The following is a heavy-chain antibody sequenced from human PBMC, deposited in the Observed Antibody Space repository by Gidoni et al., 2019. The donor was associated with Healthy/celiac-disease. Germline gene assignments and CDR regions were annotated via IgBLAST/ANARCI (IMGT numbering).Heavy chain of an antibody. Sequence: QMQLVQSGPEVKKPGTSVKVSCKASGFNFTSSAMQWVRQARGQRLEWIGWIVVGSGNTNYAQKFQERVTITRDMSTSTAYMELSSLRSEDTAVYYCAAQWYSGSYEAFDIWGQGTMVTVSS. D-gene: IGHD1-26*01. J-gene: IGHJ3*02. CDR3: AAQWYSGSYEAFDI. CDR1: GFNFTSSA. V-gene: IGHV1-58*02. CDR2: IVVGSGNT.